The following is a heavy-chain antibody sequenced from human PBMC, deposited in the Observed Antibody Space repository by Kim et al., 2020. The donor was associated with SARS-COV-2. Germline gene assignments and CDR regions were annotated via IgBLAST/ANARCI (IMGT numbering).Heavy chain of an antibody. D-gene: IGHD3-16*01. CDR3: AKSYTSGTYFFDV. V-gene: IGHV3-33*03. J-gene: IGHJ4*02. Sequence: DSGRGRFTISRDKSKATLYLQMDGLSVEDTAVYYCAKSYTSGTYFFDVWGQGTPVTVSS.